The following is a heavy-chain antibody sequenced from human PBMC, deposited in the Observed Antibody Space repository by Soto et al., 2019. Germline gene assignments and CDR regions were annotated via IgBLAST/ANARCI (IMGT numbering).Heavy chain of an antibody. Sequence: ASVKVSCKASGGTFSSYAISWVRQAPGQGLEWMGGIIPISGTTKYAQTFQGRATMTADESTNTAYLELSSLISEDTAVYYCARDRFYDGILYYESEFWGRGTLVTVSS. J-gene: IGHJ4*02. CDR1: GGTFSSYA. D-gene: IGHD3-22*01. V-gene: IGHV1-69*13. CDR3: ARDRFYDGILYYESEF. CDR2: IIPISGTT.